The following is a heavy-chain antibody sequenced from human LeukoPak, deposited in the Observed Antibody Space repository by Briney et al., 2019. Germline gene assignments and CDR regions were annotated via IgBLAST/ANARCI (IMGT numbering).Heavy chain of an antibody. Sequence: ASVKVSCKASGGTFSSYAISWVRQAPGQGLEWMGWINPNSGGTNYAQKFQGRVTMTRDTSISTAYMELSRLRSDDTAVYYCARGTLVRPMGYWGQGTLVTVSS. D-gene: IGHD6-13*01. CDR3: ARGTLVRPMGY. CDR2: INPNSGGT. J-gene: IGHJ4*02. CDR1: GGTFSSYA. V-gene: IGHV1-2*02.